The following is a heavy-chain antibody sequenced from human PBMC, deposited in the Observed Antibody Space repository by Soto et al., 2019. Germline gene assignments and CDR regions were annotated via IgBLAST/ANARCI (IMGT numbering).Heavy chain of an antibody. CDR1: GGSISTGDYY. J-gene: IGHJ4*02. Sequence: SETLSLTCTVSGGSISTGDYYWSWIRQPPGKGLEWIGYIYYSGSTFYSPTLKSRVTISLNTPKNQFSLRLGSVTAADTAVYYCASEDGYTRTFWGQGTQVTVS. CDR2: IYYSGST. D-gene: IGHD5-12*01. CDR3: ASEDGYTRTF. V-gene: IGHV4-30-4*01.